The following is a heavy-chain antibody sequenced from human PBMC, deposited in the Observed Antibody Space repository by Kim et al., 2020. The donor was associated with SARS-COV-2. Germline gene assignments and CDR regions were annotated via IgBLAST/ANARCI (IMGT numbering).Heavy chain of an antibody. CDR1: GFTFSSYS. J-gene: IGHJ5*02. D-gene: IGHD3-9*01. CDR3: ARDPEPNYDILNGYYGGGFDP. CDR2: ISSSSSYI. V-gene: IGHV3-21*01. Sequence: GGSLRLSCAASGFTFSSYSMNWVRQAPGKGLEWVSSISSSSSYIYYADSVKGRFTISRDNAKNSLYLQMNSLRTEDTAVYYCARDPEPNYDILNGYYGGGFDPWGQGTLVTVSS.